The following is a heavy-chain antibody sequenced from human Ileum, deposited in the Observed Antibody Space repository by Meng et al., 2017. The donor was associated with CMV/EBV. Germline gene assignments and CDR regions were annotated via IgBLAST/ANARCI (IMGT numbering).Heavy chain of an antibody. D-gene: IGHD3-10*01. CDR2: ISFSGYVI. J-gene: IGHJ4*02. CDR3: TRRLPYNGYEW. CDR1: GFIFSTYE. V-gene: IGHV3-48*03. Sequence: GESLKISCAASGFIFSTYEFNWVRQAPGKGLEWVSYISFSGYVIQYGESVKGRFTMSRDNAKNSLYLQMNSLRAEDTAVYYCTRRLPYNGYEWWGQGTLVTVSS.